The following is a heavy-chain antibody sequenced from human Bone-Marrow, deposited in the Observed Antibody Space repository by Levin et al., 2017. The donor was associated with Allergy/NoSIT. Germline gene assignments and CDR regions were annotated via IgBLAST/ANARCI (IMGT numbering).Heavy chain of an antibody. Sequence: PSETLSLTCTVSGASIRGNYWSWIRQSPGKGLEWIGYTFSSGGTNYNPSLKNRVTISTDTSKNQFSLKLNSVTAADTAVYYCARESPAGVLDFWGQGILVPISS. V-gene: IGHV4-59*01. D-gene: IGHD7-27*01. CDR2: TFSSGGT. J-gene: IGHJ4*02. CDR3: ARESPAGVLDF. CDR1: GASIRGNY.